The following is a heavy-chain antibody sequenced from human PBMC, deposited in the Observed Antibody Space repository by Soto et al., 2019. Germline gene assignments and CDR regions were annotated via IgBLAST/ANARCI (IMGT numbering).Heavy chain of an antibody. J-gene: IGHJ4*02. CDR1: GYTFTSYA. Sequence: ASVKVSCKACGYTFTSYAMHWVRQAPGQRLEWMGWINAGNGNTKYSQKFQGRVTITRDTSASTAYMELSSLRSEDTAVYYCARDTKYSSGWYSPGAANDYWGQGTLVTVSS. CDR3: ARDTKYSSGWYSPGAANDY. V-gene: IGHV1-3*01. CDR2: INAGNGNT. D-gene: IGHD6-19*01.